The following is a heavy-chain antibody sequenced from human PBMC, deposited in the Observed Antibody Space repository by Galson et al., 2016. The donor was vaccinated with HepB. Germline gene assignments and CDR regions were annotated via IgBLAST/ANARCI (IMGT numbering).Heavy chain of an antibody. CDR3: AASSAAAGIVY. D-gene: IGHD6-13*01. V-gene: IGHV4-38-2*02. J-gene: IGHJ4*02. Sequence: LSLTCTVSGYSISSGYYWGWIRQPPGKGPGGIGRIHHTGSTYYNPSLKSRVTVSIDTSKNQFSLKLGSVTAADTAMYYCAASSAAAGIVYWGQGTLVTVSS. CDR2: IHHTGST. CDR1: GYSISSGYY.